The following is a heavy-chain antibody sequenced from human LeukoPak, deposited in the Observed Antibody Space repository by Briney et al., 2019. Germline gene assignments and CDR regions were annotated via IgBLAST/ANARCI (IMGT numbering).Heavy chain of an antibody. V-gene: IGHV4-59*01. Sequence: PSETLSLTCTVSGGSINNYYWNWIRQPPGKGLEWIGYMSYSGNTYYNPSLKSRVTISVDMSKNQFYLQMSSVTAADTDVYYCARDEYGGPFDYWGQGALVTVSS. CDR1: GGSINNYY. J-gene: IGHJ4*02. CDR3: ARDEYGGPFDY. D-gene: IGHD4/OR15-4a*01. CDR2: MSYSGNT.